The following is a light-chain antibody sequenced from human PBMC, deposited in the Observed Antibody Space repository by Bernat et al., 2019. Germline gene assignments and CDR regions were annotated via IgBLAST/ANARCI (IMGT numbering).Light chain of an antibody. J-gene: IGLJ1*01. CDR2: DVS. CDR3: CSYTRWSCPYV. V-gene: IGLV2-14*03. CDR1: SSDIGAYNF. Sequence: QSALTQPASVSGSPGQSITISCTGTSSDIGAYNFFSWYQQHPGKAPKLMISDVSHRHSGVSNRLYGSKSGNTGSLTISGLQAEDEADYYCCSYTRWSCPYVFGTGTKVTVL.